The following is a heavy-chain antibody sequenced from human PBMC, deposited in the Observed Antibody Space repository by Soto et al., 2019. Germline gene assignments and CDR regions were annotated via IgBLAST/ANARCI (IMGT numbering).Heavy chain of an antibody. Sequence: SVKVSCKASGFTFTSSAVQWVRQARGQRLEWIGWIVVGSGNTNYAQKFQERVTITRDMSTSTAYMELSSLRSEDTAVYYCAADLGYEVYYYYGMDVWGQGTTVTVYS. J-gene: IGHJ6*02. CDR1: GFTFTSSA. D-gene: IGHD5-12*01. CDR3: AADLGYEVYYYYGMDV. V-gene: IGHV1-58*01. CDR2: IVVGSGNT.